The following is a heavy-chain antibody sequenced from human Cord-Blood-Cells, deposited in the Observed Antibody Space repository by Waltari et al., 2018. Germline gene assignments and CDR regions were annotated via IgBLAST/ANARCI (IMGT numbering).Heavy chain of an antibody. J-gene: IGHJ4*02. Sequence: QVQLVQSGAEVKKPGASVKVSCKVSGYTLTELPMHWVRQAPGKGLEWMGGFDPEDGETIYAQKFQGRVTMTEDTSTDTAYMELSSLRSEDTAVYYCATAFPRYCSSTSCYFDYWGQGTLVTVSS. V-gene: IGHV1-24*01. D-gene: IGHD2-2*01. CDR1: GYTLTELP. CDR3: ATAFPRYCSSTSCYFDY. CDR2: FDPEDGET.